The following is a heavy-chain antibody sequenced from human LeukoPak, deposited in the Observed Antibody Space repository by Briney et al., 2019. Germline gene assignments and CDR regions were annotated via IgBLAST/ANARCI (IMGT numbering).Heavy chain of an antibody. CDR2: ISSSSSDI. D-gene: IGHD3-3*01. CDR1: GFTFRVYS. V-gene: IGHV3-21*01. Sequence: PGGSLRLSCAASGFTFRVYSMNWVRQAPGKGLEWVSAISSSSSDIYYADSVKGRFTIPRDNAKNSLYLQMNSLRAEDTAVYYCARVPGGLEWSDFDYWGQGTLVTVSS. J-gene: IGHJ4*02. CDR3: ARVPGGLEWSDFDY.